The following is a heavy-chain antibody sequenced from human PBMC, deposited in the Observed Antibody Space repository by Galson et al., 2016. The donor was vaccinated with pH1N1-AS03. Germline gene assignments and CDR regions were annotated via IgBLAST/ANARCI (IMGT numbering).Heavy chain of an antibody. J-gene: IGHJ4*02. D-gene: IGHD1-26*01. CDR3: ARGQRGSYPTFDS. V-gene: IGHV3-9*01. CDR1: GFTLNDHT. CDR2: ISWNGDKI. Sequence: SLRLSCAASGFTLNDHTMHWVRQAPGKGLEWVSGISWNGDKIDYADSVKGRFSISRDNARNSLYLQMNSLRSEDTALHYCARGQRGSYPTFDSWGQGTRVTVSS.